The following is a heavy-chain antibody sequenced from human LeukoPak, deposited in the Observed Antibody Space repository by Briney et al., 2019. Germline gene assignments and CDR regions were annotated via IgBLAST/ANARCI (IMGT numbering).Heavy chain of an antibody. J-gene: IGHJ4*02. D-gene: IGHD3-22*01. Sequence: SETLSLTCTASGGSISSYYWSWIRQPPGKGLEWIGYIYYSGSTNYNPSLKSRVTISVDTSKNQFSLKLSSVTAADTAVYYCARAQNYYDSSGYLFDYWGQGTLVTVSS. CDR2: IYYSGST. V-gene: IGHV4-59*01. CDR3: ARAQNYYDSSGYLFDY. CDR1: GGSISSYY.